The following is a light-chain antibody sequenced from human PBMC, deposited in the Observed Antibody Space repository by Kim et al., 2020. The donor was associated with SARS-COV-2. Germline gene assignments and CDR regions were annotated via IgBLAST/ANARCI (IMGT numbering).Light chain of an antibody. V-gene: IGKV1-5*03. CDR2: KAS. CDR3: QQYNSYWT. J-gene: IGKJ1*01. Sequence: SAYVGDRVTFTCRASQSISSWLAWYQQKPGKAPKLLIYKASSLESGVPSRFSGSGSGTEFTLTISSLQPDDFATYYCQQYNSYWTFGQGTKVEIK. CDR1: QSISSW.